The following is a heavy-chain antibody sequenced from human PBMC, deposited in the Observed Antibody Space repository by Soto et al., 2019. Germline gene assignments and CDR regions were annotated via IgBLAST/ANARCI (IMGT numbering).Heavy chain of an antibody. CDR3: ANDALWFGELPTFDY. V-gene: IGHV3-23*01. CDR1: GFTFSSYA. CDR2: ISGSGGST. D-gene: IGHD3-10*01. J-gene: IGHJ4*02. Sequence: GGSLRLSCAASGFTFSSYAMSWVRQAPGKGLEWVSAISGSGGSTYYADSVKGRFTISRDNSKNTLYLQMNSLRAEDTAVYYCANDALWFGELPTFDYWGQGTLVTVSS.